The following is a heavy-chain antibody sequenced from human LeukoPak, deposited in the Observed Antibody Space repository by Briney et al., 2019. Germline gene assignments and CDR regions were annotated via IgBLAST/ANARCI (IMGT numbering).Heavy chain of an antibody. V-gene: IGHV3-23*01. CDR1: GFTFRSFA. CDR2: ISSRHLTT. CDR3: TKDPNGDYVGAFDP. Sequence: GGSLRLSCAVSGFTFRSFAMTWVRQASGKGLEWVSSISSRHLTTYYTDSVKGRFTISRDNSKNTLYLQMNSLRTEDTAVYYCTKDPNGDYVGAFDPWGQGTLVTVSS. D-gene: IGHD4-17*01. J-gene: IGHJ5*02.